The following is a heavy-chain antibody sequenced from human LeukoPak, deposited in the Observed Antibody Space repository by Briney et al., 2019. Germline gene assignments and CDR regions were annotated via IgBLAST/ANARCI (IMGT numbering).Heavy chain of an antibody. CDR2: IYPGDSDT. CDR3: AVHSYSRGCGS. V-gene: IGHV5-51*01. J-gene: IGHJ5*02. CDR1: GYSFTSHW. D-gene: IGHD6-13*01. Sequence: GESLKISCKASGYSFTSHWIAWVRQMPGKGLEWMGVIYPGDSDTRYSPSFQGQVTISADKSITTAYLQWSSLKASDTAMYYCAVHSYSRGCGSWGQGTLVTVSS.